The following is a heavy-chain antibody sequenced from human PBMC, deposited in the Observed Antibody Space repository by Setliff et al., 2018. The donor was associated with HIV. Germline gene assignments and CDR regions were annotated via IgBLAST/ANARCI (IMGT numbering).Heavy chain of an antibody. CDR3: AKGGGSYCGGGSCPPYWFDP. CDR1: GYPFNVYY. Sequence: ASVKVSCKTSGYPFNVYYVNWVRQAPGQGLEWVGWIRPNGGTTKYAPKFQGRVTLTGDTANTTVYMDLGSLTSDDTAIYYCAKGGGSYCGGGSCPPYWFDPWGQGTLVTVSS. D-gene: IGHD2-15*01. V-gene: IGHV1-2*02. J-gene: IGHJ5*02. CDR2: IRPNGGTT.